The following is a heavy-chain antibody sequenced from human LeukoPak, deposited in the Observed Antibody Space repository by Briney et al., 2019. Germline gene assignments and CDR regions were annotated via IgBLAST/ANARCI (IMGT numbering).Heavy chain of an antibody. J-gene: IGHJ4*02. D-gene: IGHD6-13*01. CDR2: IGTAGDT. V-gene: IGHV3-13*01. Sequence: GGSLRLSCAASGFTFSSYDMHWVRQATGKGLEWVSAIGTAGDTYYPGSVKGRFTISRENAKNSLYQMNSLRARDTAVYYCARGIAAENGYFDYWGQGTLVTVSS. CDR3: ARGIAAENGYFDY. CDR1: GFTFSSYD.